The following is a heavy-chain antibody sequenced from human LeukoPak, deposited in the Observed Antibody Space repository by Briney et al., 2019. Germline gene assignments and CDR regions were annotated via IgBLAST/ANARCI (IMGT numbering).Heavy chain of an antibody. V-gene: IGHV3-21*01. J-gene: IGHJ4*02. CDR2: VSSHSNYI. D-gene: IGHD2-21*02. CDR1: GFTFSTYS. CDR3: AIASMIVVVTDGIYY. Sequence: GGSLRLSCAASGFTFSTYSMNWVRQAPGKGLEWVSSVSSHSNYIYYADSVKGRFTISRDNAKNSLYLQMNSLRAEDTAVYYCAIASMIVVVTDGIYYWGQGTLVTVSS.